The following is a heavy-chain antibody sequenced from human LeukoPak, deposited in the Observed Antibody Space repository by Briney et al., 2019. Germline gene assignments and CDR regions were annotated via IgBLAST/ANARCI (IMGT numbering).Heavy chain of an antibody. D-gene: IGHD3-10*01. J-gene: IGHJ4*02. Sequence: GASVKVSCKASGYTFTTYDINWVRQAPRQWLEWMGWMNPNSGNTGYAQKFQGRVTMTRNTSMSTAYMELSSLRSEDTAVYYCARANYYGSGKKDLDYWGQGTLVTVSS. CDR2: MNPNSGNT. V-gene: IGHV1-8*01. CDR1: GYTFTTYD. CDR3: ARANYYGSGKKDLDY.